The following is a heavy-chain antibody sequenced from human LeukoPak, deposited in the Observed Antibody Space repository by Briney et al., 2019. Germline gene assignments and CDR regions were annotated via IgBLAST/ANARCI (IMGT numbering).Heavy chain of an antibody. Sequence: GASVKVSCKASGYTFTSYDINWVRQATGQGLGWLGWMNPNSGNTGYAQKFQGRVTMTRNTSISTAYMELSSLRSEDTAVYYCARGRDLGGYVDYWGQGTLVTVSS. CDR3: ARGRDLGGYVDY. V-gene: IGHV1-8*01. CDR1: GYTFTSYD. CDR2: MNPNSGNT. J-gene: IGHJ4*02. D-gene: IGHD2-15*01.